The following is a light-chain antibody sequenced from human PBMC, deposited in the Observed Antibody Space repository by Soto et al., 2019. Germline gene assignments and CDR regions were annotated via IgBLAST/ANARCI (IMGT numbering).Light chain of an antibody. CDR1: SSNIGAGYD. CDR2: DNN. Sequence: QSVLTQPPSMSGAPGQRVTISCTGSSSNIGAGYDVHWYQQHPGTAPKLLIFDNNNRPSGVPDRFSDSKSDTSASLAITGLQAEDEADYYCQSFDTSLSGFVVFGAGTTVTVL. V-gene: IGLV1-40*01. J-gene: IGLJ2*01. CDR3: QSFDTSLSGFVV.